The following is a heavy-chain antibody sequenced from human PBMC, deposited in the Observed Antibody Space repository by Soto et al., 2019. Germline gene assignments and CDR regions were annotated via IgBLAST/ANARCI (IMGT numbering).Heavy chain of an antibody. J-gene: IGHJ6*04. CDR3: ARAWIQRVQDPWDV. V-gene: IGHV3-7*03. CDR1: GFTFSDYW. Sequence: EVQLVDSGGGLVQPGGSLRVSCAASGFTFSDYWVSWVRQAPGKGLEWVANINEEGSEKYYVDSVKGRFTISRDNAQNSLYLQMNSLRAEDAAVYYCARAWIQRVQDPWDVWGKGTTVTVSS. D-gene: IGHD5-18*01. CDR2: INEEGSEK.